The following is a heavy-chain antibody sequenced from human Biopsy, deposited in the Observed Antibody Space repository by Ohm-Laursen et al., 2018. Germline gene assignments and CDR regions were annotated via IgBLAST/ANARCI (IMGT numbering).Heavy chain of an antibody. Sequence: SVKASCKASGRIFQKYGVTWARQAPGEGLEWMRGIIPMLGTVQYARKLRGRVTITADKPTSTAYMELTRLTSEDTAVYYCARDTLMARLLVPGENWFDPWGQGTLVTVSS. CDR3: ARDTLMARLLVPGENWFDP. J-gene: IGHJ5*02. CDR1: GRIFQKYG. CDR2: IIPMLGTV. V-gene: IGHV1-69*10. D-gene: IGHD3-10*01.